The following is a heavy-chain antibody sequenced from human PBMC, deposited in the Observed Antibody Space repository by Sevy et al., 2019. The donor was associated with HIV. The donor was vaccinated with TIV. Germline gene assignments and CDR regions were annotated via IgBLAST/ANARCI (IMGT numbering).Heavy chain of an antibody. V-gene: IGHV3-15*01. CDR2: IKSKTDGGTT. Sequence: GGSLRLSCAASGFTFSNAWMSWVRQAPGKGLEWVGRIKSKTDGGTTDDAAPVKGRFTISRDDSKNTLYLQMNSLKTEDTAVYYCTTGMRNTKFDYWGQGTLVTVSS. J-gene: IGHJ4*02. D-gene: IGHD3-3*01. CDR3: TTGMRNTKFDY. CDR1: GFTFSNAW.